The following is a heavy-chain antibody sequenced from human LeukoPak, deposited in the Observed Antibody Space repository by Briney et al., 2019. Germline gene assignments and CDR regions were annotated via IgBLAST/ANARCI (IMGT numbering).Heavy chain of an antibody. V-gene: IGHV1-2*02. D-gene: IGHD2-15*01. J-gene: IGHJ5*02. CDR1: GYTFTGYY. CDR2: INPNSGGT. CDR3: ARDRVTDCRSTSCTIANWFDP. Sequence: ASVKVSCKASGYTFTGYYMHWVRQAPGQGLEWMGWINPNSGGTDYAQKFQGRVTMTRDTSIDTAYMEPSRLTSDDTTELCTARDRVTDCRSTSCTIANWFDPWGQGTLVTVSS.